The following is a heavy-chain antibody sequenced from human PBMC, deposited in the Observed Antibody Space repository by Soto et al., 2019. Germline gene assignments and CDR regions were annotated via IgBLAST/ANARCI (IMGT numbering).Heavy chain of an antibody. J-gene: IGHJ6*02. Sequence: GESLKISCKVSGYSFNKYWSAWVRQMPGKGLEWMGIIYPSNSGTRYSPSFQGQVTISADESISTAYLQWSSLKASDTAMYYCAGGGVRGVITRTRDYYGMDVWGQGTTVTVSS. D-gene: IGHD3-10*01. CDR3: AGGGVRGVITRTRDYYGMDV. CDR1: GYSFNKYW. CDR2: IYPSNSGT. V-gene: IGHV5-51*01.